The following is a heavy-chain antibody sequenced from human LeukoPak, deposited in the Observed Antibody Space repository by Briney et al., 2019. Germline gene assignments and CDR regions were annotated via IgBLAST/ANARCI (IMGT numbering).Heavy chain of an antibody. CDR1: GGSFSGYY. CDR2: ISRGGNT. Sequence: SETLSLTCAVYGGSFSGYYWSWIRQPPGKGLEWIGQISRGGNTNYNPSLKSRVTISVDTSKNQLSLKLSTVTAADTALYYCARHGEYYFDYWGQGTLVTVSS. V-gene: IGHV4-34*01. CDR3: ARHGEYYFDY. J-gene: IGHJ4*02. D-gene: IGHD3-10*01.